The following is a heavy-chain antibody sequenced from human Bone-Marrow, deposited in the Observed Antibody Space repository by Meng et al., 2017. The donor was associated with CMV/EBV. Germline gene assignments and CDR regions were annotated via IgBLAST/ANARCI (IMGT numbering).Heavy chain of an antibody. CDR1: GFTFSSYG. J-gene: IGHJ4*02. CDR3: AKVFLGYCSSTSCYPFDY. V-gene: IGHV3-30*02. Sequence: GGSLRLSCAASGFTFSSYGMHWVRQAPGKGLEWVAFIRYDGSNKYYADSVKGRFTISRDNSKNTLYLQMNSLRAEDTALYYCAKVFLGYCSSTSCYPFDYWGQGTLVTVSS. D-gene: IGHD2-2*01. CDR2: IRYDGSNK.